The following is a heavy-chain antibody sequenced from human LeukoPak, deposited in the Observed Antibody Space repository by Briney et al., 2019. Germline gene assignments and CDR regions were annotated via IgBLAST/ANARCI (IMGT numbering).Heavy chain of an antibody. CDR3: ARDGYYGSGKFDP. D-gene: IGHD3-10*01. V-gene: IGHV4-31*03. J-gene: IGHJ5*02. Sequence: SETLSLTCSVSGDSISGAAYYWSRIRQHPGKGLEWIGYSDYSGGTYYNPSLKSRVTISVDTSKNQFSLELRSVTAADTAVYFCARDGYYGSGKFDPWGQGTLVTVSS. CDR1: GDSISGAAYY. CDR2: SDYSGGT.